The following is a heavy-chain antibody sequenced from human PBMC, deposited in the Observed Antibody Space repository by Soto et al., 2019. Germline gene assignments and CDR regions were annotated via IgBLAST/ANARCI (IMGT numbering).Heavy chain of an antibody. CDR1: EFTFSTYP. J-gene: IGHJ4*02. CDR3: ARGASDFWGAYPEIHYVDY. Sequence: GGSLRLSCAASEFTFSTYPMHWVRQAPGKGLEWVAVISYDETSKYYADSVKGRFTISRDNSKDTLYLQMSSLRADDTAVYYCARGASDFWGAYPEIHYVDYWGQVTLVTFSS. CDR2: ISYDETSK. V-gene: IGHV3-30-3*01. D-gene: IGHD3-3*01.